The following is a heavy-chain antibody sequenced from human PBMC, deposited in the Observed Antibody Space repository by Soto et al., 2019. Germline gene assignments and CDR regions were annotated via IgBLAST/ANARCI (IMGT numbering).Heavy chain of an antibody. Sequence: LRLYCAASGFTFSSYSMNGVRQAPGKGLEWVSYISSSSSTIYYADSVKGRFTISRDNAKNSLYLQMNILRAEDTAVYYCARVWSYYGSLSYWNWFDPWVQGTLVTISS. CDR2: ISSSSSTI. V-gene: IGHV3-48*01. D-gene: IGHD3-10*01. J-gene: IGHJ5*02. CDR1: GFTFSSYS. CDR3: ARVWSYYGSLSYWNWFDP.